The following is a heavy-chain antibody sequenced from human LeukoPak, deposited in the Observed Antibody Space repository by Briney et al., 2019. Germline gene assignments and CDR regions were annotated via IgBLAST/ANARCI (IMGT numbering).Heavy chain of an antibody. CDR3: ARAPGYVSSGYYLHYFDL. Sequence: SETLSLTCAVYGGSFSGYYWSWIRPPPGKGLEWIGEINHSGSTNYNPSLKSRVTISVDTSKNQFSLKLSSVTAADTAVYYCARAPGYVSSGYYLHYFDLWGRGTLVTVSS. V-gene: IGHV4-34*01. D-gene: IGHD3-22*01. CDR2: INHSGST. CDR1: GGSFSGYY. J-gene: IGHJ2*01.